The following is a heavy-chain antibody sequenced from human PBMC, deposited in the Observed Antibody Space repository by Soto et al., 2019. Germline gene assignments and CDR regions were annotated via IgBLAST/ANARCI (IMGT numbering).Heavy chain of an antibody. CDR3: ARSGGSTSNWFDP. J-gene: IGHJ5*02. CDR2: ISYDGSNK. CDR1: GFTFSSYA. V-gene: IGHV3-30-3*01. Sequence: GGSLRLSCAASGFTFSSYAMHWVRQAPGKGLEWVAVISYDGSNKYYADSVKGRFTISRDNSKNTLYLQMNSLRAEDTTVYYCARSGGSTSNWFDPWGQGTLVTVSS. D-gene: IGHD2-15*01.